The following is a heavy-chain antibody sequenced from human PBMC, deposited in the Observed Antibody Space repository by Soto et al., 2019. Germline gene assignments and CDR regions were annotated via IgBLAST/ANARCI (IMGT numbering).Heavy chain of an antibody. CDR2: IIPIFGTA. J-gene: IGHJ6*02. D-gene: IGHD2-15*01. CDR1: GYTFGSYA. Sequence: SLKVACKTAGYTFGSYAISCGRHTNGQGLELMGGIIPIFGTANYAQKFQGRVTITADKSTSTAYMELSSLRSEDTAVYYCARDPVVVVAATHYYYYGMEVWGQGTTVTVS. V-gene: IGHV1-69*06. CDR3: ARDPVVVVAATHYYYYGMEV.